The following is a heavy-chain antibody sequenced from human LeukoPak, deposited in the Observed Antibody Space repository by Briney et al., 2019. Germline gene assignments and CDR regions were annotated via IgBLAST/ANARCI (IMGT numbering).Heavy chain of an antibody. Sequence: VESLKISCKGSGYTFTTYWIGWVRQMPGKGLEWMGIIFPGDSETLYSPSFQGQVTISADKSINTAYLQWSSLRASDTAMYYCATSVSQTKFDFWGQGTLVTVSS. J-gene: IGHJ4*02. D-gene: IGHD2-8*01. CDR3: ATSVSQTKFDF. CDR2: IFPGDSET. CDR1: GYTFTTYW. V-gene: IGHV5-51*01.